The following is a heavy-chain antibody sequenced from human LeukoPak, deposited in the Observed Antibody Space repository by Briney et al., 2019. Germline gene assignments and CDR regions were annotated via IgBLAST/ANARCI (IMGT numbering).Heavy chain of an antibody. V-gene: IGHV4-4*07. CDR1: GGSISSYY. CDR3: ARAASGNAVYYYGSGRRYYSYYMDV. CDR2: FDTSGNT. J-gene: IGHJ6*03. D-gene: IGHD3-10*01. Sequence: SETLSLTCTVSGGSISSYYWSWIRQPPGKGLEWIGRFDTSGNTNYNPSLKSRVTLSLDTSNNQCSLTVMSVTAADTAIYYCARAASGNAVYYYGSGRRYYSYYMDVWGKGTSVTISS.